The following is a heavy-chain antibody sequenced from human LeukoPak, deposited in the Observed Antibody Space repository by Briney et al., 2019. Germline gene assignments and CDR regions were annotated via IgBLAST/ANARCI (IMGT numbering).Heavy chain of an antibody. D-gene: IGHD1-1*01. Sequence: PGGSLRLSCAASGFTFSSYWMSWVRQAPGKGLEWVANIKQDGSEKYYVDSVKGRFTISRDNAKNSLYLQMNSLRAEDTAVYYCARVNWNDVDYYYYGMDVWGQGTTVTVSS. CDR1: GFTFSSYW. CDR3: ARVNWNDVDYYYYGMDV. J-gene: IGHJ6*02. CDR2: IKQDGSEK. V-gene: IGHV3-7*01.